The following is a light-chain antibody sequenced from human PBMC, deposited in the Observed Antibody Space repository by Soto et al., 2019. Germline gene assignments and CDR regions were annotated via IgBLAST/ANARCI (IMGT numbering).Light chain of an antibody. V-gene: IGKV3-20*01. J-gene: IGKJ1*01. Sequence: ETVLTQSPGTLSLSPGERATLSCRASQSVSSNYLAWYQQKPGQAPRLLIYGASSRATGIPDRFSGSGSGTDFTLTISRLAPEDFAVYYCQQYGGSPPQTFGQGTKVDIK. CDR1: QSVSSNY. CDR3: QQYGGSPPQT. CDR2: GAS.